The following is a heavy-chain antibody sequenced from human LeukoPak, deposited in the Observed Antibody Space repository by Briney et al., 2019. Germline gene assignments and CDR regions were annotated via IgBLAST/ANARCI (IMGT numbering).Heavy chain of an antibody. CDR3: ARAARADCTSPTCHSWLAP. D-gene: IGHD2/OR15-2a*01. CDR2: INSDGSTT. Sequence: PGGSLRLSCAASGFTLSNSWIHWVRQAPGKGLVWVSRINSDGSTTTYADSVKGRFTIPRDNAKNTLYLQMNSLRAEDTAVYYCARAARADCTSPTCHSWLAPWGQGTQVTVSS. V-gene: IGHV3-74*01. J-gene: IGHJ5*02. CDR1: GFTLSNSW.